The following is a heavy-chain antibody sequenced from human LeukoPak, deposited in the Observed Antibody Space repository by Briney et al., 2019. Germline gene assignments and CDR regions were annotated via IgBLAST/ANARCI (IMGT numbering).Heavy chain of an antibody. CDR3: ARDGGTGTSFGMDV. CDR1: GFSFSSYA. CDR2: LYGGGST. J-gene: IGHJ6*02. Sequence: PGPSLRLSCAASGFSFSSYAMHWVRQAPGKGLEWVSVLYGGGSTYYADSVKDRFTISRDNSKNTLYLQMNSLRVEDTAVYYCARDGGTGTSFGMDVWGQGTTVTVSS. V-gene: IGHV3-66*01. D-gene: IGHD1-7*01.